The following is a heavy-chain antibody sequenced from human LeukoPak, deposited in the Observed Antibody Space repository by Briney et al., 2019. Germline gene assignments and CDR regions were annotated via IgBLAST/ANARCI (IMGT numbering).Heavy chain of an antibody. CDR1: GYTFTSYG. D-gene: IGHD4-23*01. CDR3: ARDIRDYGGNLPSDY. J-gene: IGHJ4*02. V-gene: IGHV1-18*01. CDR2: ISAYNGNT. Sequence: ASVKVSCKASGYTFTSYGISWVRQAPGQGLEWMGWISAYNGNTNYAQKLQGRVTMTTDTSTSTAYMELSSLRSEDTAVYYCARDIRDYGGNLPSDYWGQGTLVTVSS.